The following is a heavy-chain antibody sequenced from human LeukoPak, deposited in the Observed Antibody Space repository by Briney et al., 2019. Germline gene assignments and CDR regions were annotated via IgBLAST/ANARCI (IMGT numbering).Heavy chain of an antibody. Sequence: PSETLSLTCTVSGGSISSYYWSWIRQPPGKGLEWIGYIYYSGSTNYNPSLESRVTISVDTSKNQFSLKLSSVTAADTAVYYCARVHLEAFDYWGQGTPVTVSS. J-gene: IGHJ4*02. CDR1: GGSISSYY. V-gene: IGHV4-59*01. CDR3: ARVHLEAFDY. CDR2: IYYSGST.